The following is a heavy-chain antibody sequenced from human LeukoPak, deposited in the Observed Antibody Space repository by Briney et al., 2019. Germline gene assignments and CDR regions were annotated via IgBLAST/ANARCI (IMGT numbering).Heavy chain of an antibody. Sequence: PSETLSLTCTVSGGSISSYYWSWIRQPPGKGLEWIGYIHYSGSTNYNPSLKSRLTISVETSKNQFSLKLRSVTAADTAVYYCAKSNGYGLIDIWGQGTMVTVSS. J-gene: IGHJ3*02. CDR2: IHYSGST. V-gene: IGHV4-59*01. CDR1: GGSISSYY. CDR3: AKSNGYGLIDI. D-gene: IGHD3-10*01.